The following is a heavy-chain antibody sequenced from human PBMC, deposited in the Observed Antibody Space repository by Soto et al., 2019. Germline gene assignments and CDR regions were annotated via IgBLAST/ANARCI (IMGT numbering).Heavy chain of an antibody. Sequence: ASVKVSCKASGGTFSSYAISWVRQAPGQGLEWMGGIIPIFGTANYAQKFQGRVTITADESTSTAYMELSSLRSEDTAVYYCAKGPGIAAAGPPWGYYYGMDVWGQGTTVTVS. CDR2: IIPIFGTA. CDR1: GGTFSSYA. J-gene: IGHJ6*02. V-gene: IGHV1-69*13. CDR3: AKGPGIAAAGPPWGYYYGMDV. D-gene: IGHD6-13*01.